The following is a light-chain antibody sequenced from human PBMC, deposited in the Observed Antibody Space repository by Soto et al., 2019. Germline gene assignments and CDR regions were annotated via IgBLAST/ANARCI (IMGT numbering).Light chain of an antibody. J-gene: IGLJ1*01. Sequence: QSALTQPASVSGSPGPSITISCTGSSSDIGAFNYVAWYQQHPGKAPKLIIHGVTNRTSGVSSRFSGSKSDYTASLTISGLQAEDEADYYCSSYTTAFFYVFGTGTKVTVL. CDR2: GVT. CDR1: SSDIGAFNY. CDR3: SSYTTAFFYV. V-gene: IGLV2-14*01.